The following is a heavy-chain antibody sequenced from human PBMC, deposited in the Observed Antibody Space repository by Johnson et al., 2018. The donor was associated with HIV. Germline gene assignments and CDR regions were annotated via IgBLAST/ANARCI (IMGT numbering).Heavy chain of an antibody. D-gene: IGHD1-14*01. Sequence: QVQLVESGGGLVQPGGSLRLSCAVSGFTFSSYAIHWVRQAPGKGLEYVSAISSNGGSTYYADSVKGRFTISRDNSKNTLYLQMNSLRAEDTAVYYCAKEGRYGAFPLWFEIWGQGTMVTVSS. CDR3: AKEGRYGAFPLWFEI. V-gene: IGHV3-64*04. J-gene: IGHJ3*02. CDR2: ISSNGGST. CDR1: GFTFSSYA.